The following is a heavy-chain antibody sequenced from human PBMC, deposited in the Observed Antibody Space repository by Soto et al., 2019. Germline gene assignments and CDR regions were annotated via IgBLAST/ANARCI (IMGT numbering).Heavy chain of an antibody. V-gene: IGHV1-69*12. CDR2: IMPIFRTP. CDR3: ARDNDRPQLGGNYYYILDV. J-gene: IGHJ6*02. Sequence: QVQLEQSGAEVKKPGSSVKVSCKASGGTFRNSAISWVRQAPGQGLEWMGGIMPIFRTPDYAQKFQGRVTISADXSARSAXXELSGLRSDDTAVYFCARDNDRPQLGGNYYYILDVWGHGTTVTVSS. CDR1: GGTFRNSA. D-gene: IGHD1-1*01.